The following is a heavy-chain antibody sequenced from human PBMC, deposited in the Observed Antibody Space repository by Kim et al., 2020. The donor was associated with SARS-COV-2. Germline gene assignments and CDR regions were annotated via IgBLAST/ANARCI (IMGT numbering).Heavy chain of an antibody. CDR3: ARGPEPPYSSGWLYYYYYYGMDV. J-gene: IGHJ6*02. V-gene: IGHV1-8*01. D-gene: IGHD6-19*01. CDR1: GYTFTSYD. CDR2: MNPNSGNT. Sequence: ASVKVSCKASGYTFTSYDINWVRQATGQGLEWMGWMNPNSGNTGYAQKFQGRVTMTRNTSISTAYMELSSLRSEGTAVYYCARGPEPPYSSGWLYYYYYYGMDVWGQGTTVTVSS.